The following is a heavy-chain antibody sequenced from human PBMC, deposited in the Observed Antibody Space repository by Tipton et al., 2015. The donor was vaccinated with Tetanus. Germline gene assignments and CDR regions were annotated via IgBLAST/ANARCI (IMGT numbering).Heavy chain of an antibody. D-gene: IGHD6-13*01. J-gene: IGHJ5*02. CDR3: ARHGIVGYSSSWYGRRDWFDP. CDR2: INHSGST. V-gene: IGHV4-34*01. Sequence: TLSLTCAVYGGSFSGYYWSWIRQPPGKGLEWIGEINHSGSTNYNPSLKSRVTISVDTSKNQFSLKLSSATAADTAVYYCARHGIVGYSSSWYGRRDWFDPWGQGTLVTVSS. CDR1: GGSFSGYY.